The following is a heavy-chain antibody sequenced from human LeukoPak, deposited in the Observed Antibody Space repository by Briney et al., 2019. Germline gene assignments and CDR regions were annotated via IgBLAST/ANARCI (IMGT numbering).Heavy chain of an antibody. D-gene: IGHD2-21*02. CDR1: GFTVSRYY. CDR3: ARGDSVVTAAY. J-gene: IGHJ4*02. V-gene: IGHV3-53*01. CDR2: IYSGGST. Sequence: GGSLRLSCAASGFTVSRYYISWVRQAPGKGLEWVSVIYSGGSTYYADSVKGRFTISRDNSKNTLYLQMNSLRAEDKAVYYCARGDSVVTAAYWGQGTLVTVSS.